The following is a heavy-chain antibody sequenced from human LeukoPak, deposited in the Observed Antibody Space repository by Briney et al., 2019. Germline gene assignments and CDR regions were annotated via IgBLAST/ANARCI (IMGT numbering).Heavy chain of an antibody. CDR1: GFTFSTYG. CDR3: AKDGPLLWFGPTDA. V-gene: IGHV3-23*01. D-gene: IGHD3-10*01. J-gene: IGHJ5*02. CDR2: VSSTGSGT. Sequence: GGSLRLSCVASGFTFSTYGMSWVRQAPGKGLEWVAAVSSTGSGTYYPDSLKGRFIISRDNSQNTIFLQMNSLRPEDTAFYFCAKDGPLLWFGPTDAWGQGILVTVSS.